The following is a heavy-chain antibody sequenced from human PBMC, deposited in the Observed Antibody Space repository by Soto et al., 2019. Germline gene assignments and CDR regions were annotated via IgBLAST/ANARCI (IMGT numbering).Heavy chain of an antibody. CDR3: ENIDS. CDR2: ISGSGGTT. J-gene: IGHJ4*02. CDR1: GFTFGRYS. Sequence: WGSLRLSCAASGFTFGRYSMNWVRQAPGKGLKWVSGISGSGGTTNYAYSVKGRFTISRDNSKNMLYLKMTSLRAEDTAVYYCENIDSWGQGTPVTVSS. V-gene: IGHV3-23*01.